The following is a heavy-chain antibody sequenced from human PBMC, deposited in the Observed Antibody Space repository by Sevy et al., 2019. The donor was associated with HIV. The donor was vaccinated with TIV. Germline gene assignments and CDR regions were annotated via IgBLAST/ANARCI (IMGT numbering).Heavy chain of an antibody. CDR1: GYTFTGYY. D-gene: IGHD3-3*01. Sequence: ASVKVSCKASGYTFTGYYMHWVRQAPGQGLEWMGWINPNSGGTNYAQKFQGRVTMTRDTSISTAYMELSRLRSDDTAVYYCASGITIFGVVDYYCYYGMDVWGQGTTVTVSS. CDR2: INPNSGGT. J-gene: IGHJ6*02. V-gene: IGHV1-2*02. CDR3: ASGITIFGVVDYYCYYGMDV.